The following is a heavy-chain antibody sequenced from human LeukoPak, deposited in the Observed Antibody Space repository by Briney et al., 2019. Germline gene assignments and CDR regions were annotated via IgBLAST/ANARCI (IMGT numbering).Heavy chain of an antibody. CDR3: ASTYGTGSQFYFDN. CDR1: GYTFTGYY. CDR2: INPNSGDT. D-gene: IGHD3-10*01. V-gene: IGHV1-2*02. Sequence: ASVKVSCKASGYTFTGYYMHWVRQAPGQGLEWMGWINPNSGDTNYAQKFQSRVTLTRDTSISTAYMELSSLRSDDTAVYNCASTYGTGSQFYFDNWGQGTLVTVSS. J-gene: IGHJ4*02.